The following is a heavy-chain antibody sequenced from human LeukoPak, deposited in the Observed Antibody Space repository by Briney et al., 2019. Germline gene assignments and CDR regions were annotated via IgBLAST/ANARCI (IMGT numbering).Heavy chain of an antibody. V-gene: IGHV1-2*02. Sequence: ASVKVSCKASGYTFTGYYMHWVRQAPGQGLEWMGWINPNSGGTNYAQKFQGRVTMTRDTSISTAYMELSRLRSDDTAVYYCARDNIVVVPAAMLFDYWGQGTLVTVSS. D-gene: IGHD2-2*01. CDR3: ARDNIVVVPAAMLFDY. CDR2: INPNSGGT. CDR1: GYTFTGYY. J-gene: IGHJ4*02.